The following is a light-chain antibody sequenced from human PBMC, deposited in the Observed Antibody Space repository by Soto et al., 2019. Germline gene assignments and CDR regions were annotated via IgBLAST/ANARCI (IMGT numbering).Light chain of an antibody. V-gene: IGLV1-40*01. CDR2: GNS. J-gene: IGLJ2*01. CDR1: SSNIGAGYD. CDR3: QSYDSSLSGNVV. Sequence: QSVLTQPPSVSGAPGQRVTISCTGRSSNIGAGYDVHWYQQLPGTAPKRLIYGNSNRPSGVPDRFSGSKSGTSASLAITGHQAEDEADYYCQSYDSSLSGNVVFGGGTKLTVL.